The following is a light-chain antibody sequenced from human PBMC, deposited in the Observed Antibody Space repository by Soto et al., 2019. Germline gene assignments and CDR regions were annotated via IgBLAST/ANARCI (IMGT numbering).Light chain of an antibody. J-gene: IGLJ2*01. CDR2: YDS. Sequence: YELTQPPSVPVAPGKTARITCGGNNIGIKSVHWYQQKSGQAPVLVISYDSDRPSGIPERFSGSNSGNTATLTISRVEAGDEADYYCQVWDSSSDHVLFGGGTKLTVL. CDR3: QVWDSSSDHVL. V-gene: IGLV3-21*04. CDR1: NIGIKS.